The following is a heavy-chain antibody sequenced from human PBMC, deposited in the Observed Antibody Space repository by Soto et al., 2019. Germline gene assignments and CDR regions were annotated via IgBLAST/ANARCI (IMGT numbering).Heavy chain of an antibody. J-gene: IGHJ4*02. D-gene: IGHD3-22*01. CDR1: GFTFGDYA. Sequence: GESLKISCTASGFTFGDYAMSWFRQAPGKGLEWVGFIRSKAYGGTTEYAASVKGRFTISRDDSKSIAYLQMNSLKTEDTAVYYCTRERRLGYYDSSGYPYYFDYWGQGTLVTVSS. CDR3: TRERRLGYYDSSGYPYYFDY. V-gene: IGHV3-49*03. CDR2: IRSKAYGGTT.